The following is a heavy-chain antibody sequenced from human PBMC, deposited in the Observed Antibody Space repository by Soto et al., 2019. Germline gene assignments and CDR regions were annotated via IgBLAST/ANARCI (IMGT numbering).Heavy chain of an antibody. CDR3: ATGLPTIAAARKPRHYYYGMDV. J-gene: IGHJ6*02. CDR2: INHSGST. Sequence: QVQLQQWGAGLLKPSETLSLTCAVYGGSFSGYYWSWIRQPPGKGLEWIGEINHSGSTNYNPSLKSRVTISVDTSKNQFSLKLSSVTAADTAVYYCATGLPTIAAARKPRHYYYGMDVWGQGTTVTVSS. CDR1: GGSFSGYY. D-gene: IGHD6-13*01. V-gene: IGHV4-34*01.